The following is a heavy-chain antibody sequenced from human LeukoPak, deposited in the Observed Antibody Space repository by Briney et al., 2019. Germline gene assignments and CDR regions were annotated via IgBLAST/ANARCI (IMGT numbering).Heavy chain of an antibody. Sequence: AAVKVSCQASGYTLTSYAMHWVRQAPGQRLEWMGWINAGNGNTKYSQKFQGRVTITRDTSASTAYMELSSLRSEDTAVYYCARDRWGRSILSYWGQGTLVTVSS. V-gene: IGHV1-3*01. CDR3: ARDRWGRSILSY. D-gene: IGHD3-9*01. CDR2: INAGNGNT. J-gene: IGHJ4*02. CDR1: GYTLTSYA.